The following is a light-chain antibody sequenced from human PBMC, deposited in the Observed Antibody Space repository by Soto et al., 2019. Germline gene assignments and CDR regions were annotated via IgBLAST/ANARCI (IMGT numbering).Light chain of an antibody. CDR2: KAS. V-gene: IGKV1-5*03. J-gene: IGKJ1*01. Sequence: MTQSPSSLSASVKDRVTITCRASQSISSWLAWYQQKPGKAPKLLIYKASSLESGVPSRFSGSGSGTEFTLTISCLQPDDFATYYCQEYNSYSRTFGQGTKVDIK. CDR1: QSISSW. CDR3: QEYNSYSRT.